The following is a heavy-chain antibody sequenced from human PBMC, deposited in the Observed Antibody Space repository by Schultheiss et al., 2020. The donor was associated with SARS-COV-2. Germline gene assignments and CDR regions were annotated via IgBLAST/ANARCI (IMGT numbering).Heavy chain of an antibody. V-gene: IGHV4-59*04. CDR3: VWGSATDAFDI. CDR2: IYYSGST. Sequence: SETLSLTCTVSGGSISSYYWSWIRQHPGKGLEWIGYIYYSGSTYYNPSLKSRVTISVDTSKNQFSLKLSSVTAADTAVYYCVWGSATDAFDIWGQGTMVTVSS. D-gene: IGHD3-16*01. CDR1: GGSISSYY. J-gene: IGHJ3*02.